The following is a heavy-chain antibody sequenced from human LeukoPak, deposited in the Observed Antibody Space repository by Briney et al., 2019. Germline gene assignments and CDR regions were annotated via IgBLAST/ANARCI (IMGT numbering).Heavy chain of an antibody. J-gene: IGHJ5*02. CDR1: GYTFTSYG. CDR2: ISAYNGNT. D-gene: IGHD6-13*01. CDR3: AREGLAAAYNWFDP. V-gene: IGHV1-18*01. Sequence: GASVKVSCKASGYTFTSYGISWVRQAPGQGLEWMGWISAYNGNTNYAQKLQGRVTMTTDTSTSTAYMELRSLRSDDTAVYYRAREGLAAAYNWFDPWGQGTLVTVSS.